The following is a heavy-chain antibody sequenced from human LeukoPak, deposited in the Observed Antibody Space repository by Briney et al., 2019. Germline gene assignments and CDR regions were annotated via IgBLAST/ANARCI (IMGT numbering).Heavy chain of an antibody. CDR3: ARGRPHGNDY. J-gene: IGHJ4*02. CDR2: IASDGSST. D-gene: IGHD4-23*01. V-gene: IGHV3-74*01. Sequence: GGSLRLSCAASGFTFSSYWMNWVRQDPGKGLVWVSRIASDGSSTTYADSVKGRFSISRDNAKNTLYLQMNSLRVEDTAVYYCARGRPHGNDYWGQGTLVTVSS. CDR1: GFTFSSYW.